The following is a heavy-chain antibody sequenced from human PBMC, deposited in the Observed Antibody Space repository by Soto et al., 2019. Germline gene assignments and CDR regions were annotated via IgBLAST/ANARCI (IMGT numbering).Heavy chain of an antibody. D-gene: IGHD6-13*01. CDR3: SRDLYRSSWYHGHDVMEF. J-gene: IGHJ6*02. Sequence: TLPCAVSRDSIDFISVAGDWIKKSPSKGVGWLGRTYYRSKWYNDYAVSVKSRITINPDTSKNQFSLQLNSVTPEDTAVYYCSRDLYRSSWYHGHDVMEFLGHGTTVPVSS. CDR1: RDSIDFISVA. V-gene: IGHV6-1*01. CDR2: TYYRSKWYN.